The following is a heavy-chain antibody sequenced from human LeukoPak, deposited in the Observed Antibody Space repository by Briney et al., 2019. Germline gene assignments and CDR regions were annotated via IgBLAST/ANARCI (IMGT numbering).Heavy chain of an antibody. V-gene: IGHV1-46*01. CDR3: ARDRAFAGTKEDALDN. Sequence: ASVKVSCKASGYTFTKYYIHWVRRAPGQGLEWMGRINPSSGTTSYPQKFQGRVTMTRDTSTSTVYVELSRLRSEDTAIYYCARDRAFAGTKEDALDNWGQGTMVTVSS. CDR2: INPSSGTT. J-gene: IGHJ3*02. D-gene: IGHD6-19*01. CDR1: GYTFTKYY.